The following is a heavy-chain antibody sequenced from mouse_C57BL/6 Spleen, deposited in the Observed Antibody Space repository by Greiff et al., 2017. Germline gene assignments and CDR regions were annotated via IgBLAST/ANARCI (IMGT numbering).Heavy chain of an antibody. D-gene: IGHD2-1*01. CDR3: ARGDGNLYHFDY. CDR1: GFTFSSYA. J-gene: IGHJ2*01. Sequence: EVQRVESGGGLVKPGGSLKLSCAASGFTFSSYAMSWVRQTPEKRLEWVATISDGGSYTYYPDNVKGRFTISRDNAKNNLYLQMSHLKSEDTAMYYCARGDGNLYHFDYWGQGTTLTVSS. V-gene: IGHV5-4*01. CDR2: ISDGGSYT.